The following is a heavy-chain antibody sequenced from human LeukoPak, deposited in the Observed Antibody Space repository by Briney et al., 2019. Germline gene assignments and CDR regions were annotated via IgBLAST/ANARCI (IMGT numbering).Heavy chain of an antibody. D-gene: IGHD2-2*01. V-gene: IGHV7-4-1*02. Sequence: GASVTVSCKASVYTFTSYAMNWVGQAPAQGLDGMGCINTNTGNPTYAHGFTGRFVFTLDTSVSTAYLQISSLKAEDTAVYYCARVLVVPAAIPWLYYYYYYMDVWVKGTTVTVSS. CDR3: ARVLVVPAAIPWLYYYYYYMDV. J-gene: IGHJ6*03. CDR2: INTNTGNP. CDR1: VYTFTSYA.